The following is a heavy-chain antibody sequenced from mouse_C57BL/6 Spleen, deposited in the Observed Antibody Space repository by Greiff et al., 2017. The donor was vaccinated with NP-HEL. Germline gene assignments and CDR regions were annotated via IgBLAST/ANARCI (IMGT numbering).Heavy chain of an antibody. CDR2: IDPSDSYT. CDR1: GYTFTSYW. Sequence: QVQLQQPGAELVRPGTSVKLSCKASGYTFTSYWMHWVKQRPGQGLEWIGVIDPSDSYTNYNQKFKGKATLTVDTSSSTAYMQLSSLTSEDSAVYYCATTVVAQDYAMDYWGQGTSVTVSS. J-gene: IGHJ4*01. CDR3: ATTVVAQDYAMDY. V-gene: IGHV1-59*01. D-gene: IGHD1-1*01.